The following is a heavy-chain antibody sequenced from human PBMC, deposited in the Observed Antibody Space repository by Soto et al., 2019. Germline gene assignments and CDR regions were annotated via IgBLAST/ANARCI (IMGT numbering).Heavy chain of an antibody. CDR2: IDPSDSYT. J-gene: IGHJ6*02. D-gene: IGHD2-2*01. CDR1: GYSFTSYW. V-gene: IGHV5-10-1*01. CDR3: AAPKQLSMGYYYGMDV. Sequence: PGESLKISCKGSGYSFTSYWISWVRQMPEKGLEWMGRIDPSDSYTNYSPSFQGHVTISADKSISTAYLQWSSLKASDTAMYYCAAPKQLSMGYYYGMDVWGQGTTVTVSS.